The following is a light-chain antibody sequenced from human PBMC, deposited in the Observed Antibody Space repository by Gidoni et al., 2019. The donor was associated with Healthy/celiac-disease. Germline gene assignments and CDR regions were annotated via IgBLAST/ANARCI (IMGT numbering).Light chain of an antibody. CDR1: QSLLHSNGYNY. CDR3: MQARLRGLT. J-gene: IGKJ4*01. CDR2: LGS. Sequence: DIVMTQSPLSLPVTPGEPASISCRSSQSLLHSNGYNYLDWYLQKPGQSPQLLIYLGSNRASGVPDRFSGSGSGTDFTLKISRVEAEDVGVYYCMQARLRGLTFGGGTKVEIK. V-gene: IGKV2-28*01.